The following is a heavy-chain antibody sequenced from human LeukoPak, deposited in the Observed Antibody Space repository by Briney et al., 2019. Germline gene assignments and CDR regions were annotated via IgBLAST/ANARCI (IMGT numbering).Heavy chain of an antibody. CDR3: AKDQLPHCSSGSCYLMDS. V-gene: IGHV3-30*04. D-gene: IGHD2-15*01. Sequence: GRSLRLSCVASGFDFSTSAIHWVRQAPGKGLESVAVISYDGSHKYLADSVKGRFTFSRDNAKNTVYLQMNSLRLEDTALYYCAKDQLPHCSSGSCYLMDSWGQGTLVTVSS. J-gene: IGHJ4*02. CDR2: ISYDGSHK. CDR1: GFDFSTSA.